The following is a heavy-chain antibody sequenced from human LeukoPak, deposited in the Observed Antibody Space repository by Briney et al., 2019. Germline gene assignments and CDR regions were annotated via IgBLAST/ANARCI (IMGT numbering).Heavy chain of an antibody. Sequence: GGSLRLSCAASGFTFSSYWMHWVRHAPGKGLLWVSRINSDGSSTSYADSVKSPFTISRDTAKKTLYMQMNSLRAEDTAVYYCASAIGPGSPFDYWGQGTLVTVS. CDR1: GFTFSSYW. J-gene: IGHJ4*02. V-gene: IGHV3-74*01. CDR2: INSDGSST. CDR3: ASAIGPGSPFDY. D-gene: IGHD3-10*01.